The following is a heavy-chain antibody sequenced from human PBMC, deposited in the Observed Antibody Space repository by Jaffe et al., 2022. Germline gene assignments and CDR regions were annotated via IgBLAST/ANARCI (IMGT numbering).Heavy chain of an antibody. D-gene: IGHD3-9*01. CDR2: IRYDGSNK. Sequence: QVQLVESGGGVVQPGGSLRLSCAASGFTFSSYGMHWVRQAPGKGLEWVAFIRYDGSNKYYADSVKGRFTISRDNSKNTLYLQMNSLRAEDTAVYYCAKDGQGILRYFDWGGYFDYWGQGTLVTVSS. CDR3: AKDGQGILRYFDWGGYFDY. V-gene: IGHV3-30*02. CDR1: GFTFSSYG. J-gene: IGHJ4*02.